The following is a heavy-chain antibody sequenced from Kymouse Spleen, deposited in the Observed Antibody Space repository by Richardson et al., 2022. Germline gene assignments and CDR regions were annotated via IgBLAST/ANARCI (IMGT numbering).Heavy chain of an antibody. D-gene: IGHD6-6*01. V-gene: IGHV3-30*18. J-gene: IGHJ4*02. Sequence: QVQLVESGGGVVQPGRSLRLSCAASGFTFSSYGMHWVRQAPGKGLEWVAVISYDGSNKYYADSVKGRFTISRDNSKNTLYLQMNSLRAEDTAVYYCAKGGEYSSSGVDYWGQGTLVTVSS. CDR3: AKGGEYSSSGVDY. CDR1: GFTFSSYG. CDR2: ISYDGSNK.